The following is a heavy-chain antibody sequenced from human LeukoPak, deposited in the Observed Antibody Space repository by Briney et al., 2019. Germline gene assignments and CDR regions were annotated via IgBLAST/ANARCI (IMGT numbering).Heavy chain of an antibody. CDR1: GFTFSSYG. CDR3: AKDGTGHCSGGSCYTALDYYYYYYMDV. Sequence: AGGSLRLSCAASGFTFSSYGMHWVRQAPGKGLEWVAFIRYDGSNKYYADSVKGRFTISRDNSKNTLYLQMNSLRAEDTAVYYCAKDGTGHCSGGSCYTALDYYYYYYMDVWGKGTTVTISS. D-gene: IGHD2-15*01. J-gene: IGHJ6*03. CDR2: IRYDGSNK. V-gene: IGHV3-30*02.